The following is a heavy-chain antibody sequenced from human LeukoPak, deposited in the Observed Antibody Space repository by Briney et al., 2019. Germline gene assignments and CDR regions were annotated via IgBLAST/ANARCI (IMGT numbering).Heavy chain of an antibody. Sequence: SDPLSLTCPVFGGSFSGYYWSWIRQPQGKGLEWIGEINHSGSTNYNPSLKSRVTISVDTSKNQFSLKLSSVTAADTAVYYCARIRCSGGSCLTSPNTPKGTDAFDIWGQGTMVTVSS. D-gene: IGHD2-15*01. CDR2: INHSGST. CDR3: ARIRCSGGSCLTSPNTPKGTDAFDI. V-gene: IGHV4-34*01. J-gene: IGHJ3*02. CDR1: GGSFSGYY.